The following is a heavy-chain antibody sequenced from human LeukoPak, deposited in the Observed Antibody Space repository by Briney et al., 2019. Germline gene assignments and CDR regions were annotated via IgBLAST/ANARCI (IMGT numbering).Heavy chain of an antibody. CDR1: GFAFSSYS. V-gene: IGHV3-21*01. D-gene: IGHD3-22*01. J-gene: IGHJ4*02. CDR3: ARPLSHYYDSSGYFNY. Sequence: GGSLRLSCAASGFAFSSYSMNWVRQAPGKGLEWVSSISSSSYIYYADSVKGRFTISRDNAKNTLYLQMNSLRAEDTAVYYCARPLSHYYDSSGYFNYWGQGTLVTVSS. CDR2: ISSSSYI.